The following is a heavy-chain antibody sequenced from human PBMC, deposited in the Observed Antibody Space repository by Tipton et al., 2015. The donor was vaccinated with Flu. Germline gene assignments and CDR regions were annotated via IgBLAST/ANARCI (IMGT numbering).Heavy chain of an antibody. CDR3: AREIGGYNYLDF. CDR2: ISDSGKT. J-gene: IGHJ4*02. D-gene: IGHD3-10*01. CDR1: GASISSSGYY. V-gene: IGHV4-31*03. Sequence: TLSLTCSVSGASISSSGYYWTWIRQQPGMGLEWKGYISDSGKTYYNPYLNSRVTISLDTSKNQFSLVMNSVTAAGTAVYYCAREIGGYNYLDFWGQGTLVIVSS.